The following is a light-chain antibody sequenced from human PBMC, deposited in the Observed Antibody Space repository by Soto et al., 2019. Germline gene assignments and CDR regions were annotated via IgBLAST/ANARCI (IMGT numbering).Light chain of an antibody. J-gene: IGLJ3*02. V-gene: IGLV2-8*01. CDR2: EVS. CDR3: SSYAGSNNEV. CDR1: SSDVGGYNY. Sequence: QSALTQPPSASGSPGQSVTISCTGTSSDVGGYNYVSWYQQHPDKAPKLMIYEVSKRPSGVPDRFSGSKSGNTASLTVSGLQAEDEADYYCSSYAGSNNEVFGGGTKLTVL.